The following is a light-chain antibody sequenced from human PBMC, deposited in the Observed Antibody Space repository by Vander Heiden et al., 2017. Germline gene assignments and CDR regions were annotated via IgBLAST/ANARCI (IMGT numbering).Light chain of an antibody. CDR1: SSDVGTYNY. CDR3: SSYAGSNTYV. J-gene: IGLJ1*01. CDR2: EVS. Sequence: QSALTQPPSASGSPGPSVTISCTAASSDVGTYNYVSWYQQPPGKAPKLMIYEVSKRPSGVPDRFSGSKSGNTASLTVSGLQPEDEADYYCSSYAGSNTYVFGTGTKVTVL. V-gene: IGLV2-8*01.